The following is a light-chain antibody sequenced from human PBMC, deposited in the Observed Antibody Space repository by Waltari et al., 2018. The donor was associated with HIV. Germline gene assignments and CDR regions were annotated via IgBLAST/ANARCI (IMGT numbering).Light chain of an antibody. J-gene: IGKJ2*01. CDR2: WAS. V-gene: IGKV4-1*01. Sequence: DIVMTQSPDSLAVSLGERATINCKSSQSVFSSSNYKNYLAWYQQKPGQPPQLLIYWASTRESGVPDRFSGSGSGTDFTLTISSLQAEDVAVYSCQQYYSTPMYTFGQGTKLEIK. CDR1: QSVFSSSNYKNY. CDR3: QQYYSTPMYT.